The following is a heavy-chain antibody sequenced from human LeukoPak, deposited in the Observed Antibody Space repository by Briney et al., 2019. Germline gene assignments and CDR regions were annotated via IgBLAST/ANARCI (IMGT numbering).Heavy chain of an antibody. J-gene: IGHJ4*02. Sequence: GGSLRLSCAASGFTFDDYTMHWVRQAPGKGLEWVSLITWDGGSTYYADSVKGRFTISRDNSKSSLYLQMNSLRTEDTALYYCAKGKNTGSYLSHVDYWGQGTLVTVSS. CDR3: AKGKNTGSYLSHVDY. CDR1: GFTFDDYT. D-gene: IGHD3-10*01. V-gene: IGHV3-43*01. CDR2: ITWDGGST.